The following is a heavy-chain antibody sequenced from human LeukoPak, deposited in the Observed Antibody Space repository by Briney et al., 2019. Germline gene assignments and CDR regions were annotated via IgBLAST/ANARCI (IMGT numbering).Heavy chain of an antibody. D-gene: IGHD6-19*01. J-gene: IGHJ4*02. CDR2: ITGNGGST. V-gene: IGHV3-23*01. CDR1: GFIFGSCA. Sequence: GGSLRLSCAASGFIFGSCAMNWVRQAPGKGLEWVSGITGNGGSTYYADSVKGRFTISRDNSKNTLYLQMNSLRAEDTAVYYCAKVPSGWYLAPFDYWGQGTLVTVSS. CDR3: AKVPSGWYLAPFDY.